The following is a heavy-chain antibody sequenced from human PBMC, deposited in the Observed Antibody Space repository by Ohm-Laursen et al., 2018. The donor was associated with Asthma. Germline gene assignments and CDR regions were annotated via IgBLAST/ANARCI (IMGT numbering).Heavy chain of an antibody. V-gene: IGHV4-61*01. Sequence: GTLSLTCAVSGGSVSSGSYYWSWIRQPPGKGLEWIGYIYYSGSTNYNPSLKSRVTISVDTSKNQFSLKLSSVTAADTAVYYCARAHRRGYSGYDSGGMDVWGQGTTVTVSS. J-gene: IGHJ6*02. CDR2: IYYSGST. CDR1: GGSVSSGSYY. D-gene: IGHD5-12*01. CDR3: ARAHRRGYSGYDSGGMDV.